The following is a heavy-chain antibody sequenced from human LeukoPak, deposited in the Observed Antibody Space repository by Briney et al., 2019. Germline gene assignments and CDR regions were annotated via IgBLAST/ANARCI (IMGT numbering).Heavy chain of an antibody. V-gene: IGHV3-30*14. D-gene: IGHD5-12*01. Sequence: GRSLRLSCAASGFTFSSYAMHWVRQAPGKGLEWVAVISYDGSNKYYADSVKGRFTISRDNSKNTLYLQMNSLRAEDTAVYYCATGYSGYDGYQSYYGMDVWGQGTTVTVSS. J-gene: IGHJ6*02. CDR1: GFTFSSYA. CDR2: ISYDGSNK. CDR3: ATGYSGYDGYQSYYGMDV.